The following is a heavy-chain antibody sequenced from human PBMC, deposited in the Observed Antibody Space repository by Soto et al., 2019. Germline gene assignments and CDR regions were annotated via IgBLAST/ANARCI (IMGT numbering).Heavy chain of an antibody. J-gene: IGHJ4*02. CDR3: ARVLLRYFDLAY. D-gene: IGHD3-9*01. V-gene: IGHV1-46*01. Sequence: QVQLMQSGAEVKKPGASVTISCKASGETFTRYFIHWVRQAPGQGLEWMGRINPSGGSTSYAQKFQGSLTLPRDTSTSTAYMEMRSLRSDDTAIYYCARVLLRYFDLAYCGQGTLVTVSS. CDR1: GETFTRYF. CDR2: INPSGGST.